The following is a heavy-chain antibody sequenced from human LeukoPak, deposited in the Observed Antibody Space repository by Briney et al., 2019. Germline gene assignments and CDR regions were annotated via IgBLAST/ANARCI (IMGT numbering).Heavy chain of an antibody. V-gene: IGHV3-74*01. D-gene: IGHD5-18*01. CDR2: INSDGSST. J-gene: IGHJ5*02. CDR1: GFTFSSYW. CDR3: ARAESGYSYGYEATGNWFDP. Sequence: PGGSLRLSCAASGFTFSSYWMHWVRQAPGKGLVWVSRINSDGSSTSYADSVKGRFTISRDNAKNSLYLQMNSLRAEDTAVYYCARAESGYSYGYEATGNWFDPWGQGTLVTVSS.